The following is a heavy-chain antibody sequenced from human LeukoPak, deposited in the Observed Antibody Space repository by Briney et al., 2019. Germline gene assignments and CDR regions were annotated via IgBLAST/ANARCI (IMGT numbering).Heavy chain of an antibody. D-gene: IGHD3-3*01. V-gene: IGHV1-69*05. CDR2: IIPIFGTA. CDR1: GGTFSSYA. J-gene: IGHJ4*02. Sequence: VASAKVSCKASGGTFSSYAISWVRQAPGQGLEWMGRIIPIFGTANYAQKFQGRVTITTDESTSTAYMGLSSLRSEDTAVYYCARERGSWSGYYNDYWGQGTLVTVSS. CDR3: ARERGSWSGYYNDY.